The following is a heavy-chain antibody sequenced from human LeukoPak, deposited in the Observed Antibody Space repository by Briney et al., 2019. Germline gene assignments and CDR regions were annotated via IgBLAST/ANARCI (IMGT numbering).Heavy chain of an antibody. CDR3: AKDPQDIVVVVAATPHYGMDV. Sequence: GGSLRLSCAASGFTFSSYGMHWVRQAPGKGLEWVAVISYDGSNKYYADSVKGRFTISRDNSKNTLYLQMNSLRAEDTAVYYCAKDPQDIVVVVAATPHYGMDVWGQGTTVTVSS. CDR1: GFTFSSYG. D-gene: IGHD2-15*01. V-gene: IGHV3-30*18. CDR2: ISYDGSNK. J-gene: IGHJ6*02.